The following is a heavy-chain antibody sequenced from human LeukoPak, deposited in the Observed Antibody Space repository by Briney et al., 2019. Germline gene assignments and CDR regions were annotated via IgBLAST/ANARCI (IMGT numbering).Heavy chain of an antibody. Sequence: GGSLRLSCEASGFIFSSHEMNWVRQSPGKGLEWLSYISGDGTTIYYEESVKGRFTISRDNAKKSLSLQMNSLRVEDTAVYYCVRRESSGFFYYSDHWGRGVLVTVSS. CDR1: GFIFSSHE. V-gene: IGHV3-48*03. J-gene: IGHJ4*02. D-gene: IGHD3-22*01. CDR3: VRRESSGFFYYSDH. CDR2: ISGDGTTI.